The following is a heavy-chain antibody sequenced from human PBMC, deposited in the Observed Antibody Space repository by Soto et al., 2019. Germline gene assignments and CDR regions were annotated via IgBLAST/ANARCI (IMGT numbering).Heavy chain of an antibody. V-gene: IGHV1-8*01. CDR2: MNPNSGNT. D-gene: IGHD5-18*01. CDR3: AREILLNTLATSEIYTLSPHSSVTFCRASVKVSCKASGYSFTGYSMH. CDR1: GYTFTSYD. J-gene: IGHJ1*01. Sequence: ASVKVSCKASGYTFTSYDINWVRQATGQGLEWMGWMNPNSGNTGYAQKFQGRVTMTRDTSISTAYMELSSLTSEDTAVYYCAREILLNTLATSEIYTLSPHSSVTFCRASVKVSCKASGYSFTGYSMHW.